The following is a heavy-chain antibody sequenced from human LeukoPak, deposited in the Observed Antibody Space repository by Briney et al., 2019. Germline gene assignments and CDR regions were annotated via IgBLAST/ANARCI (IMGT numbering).Heavy chain of an antibody. CDR1: GGSISSYY. Sequence: SETLSLTCTVSGGSISSYYWSWIRQPPGKGLEWIGYIYYSGSTYYNPSLKSRVTISVDTSKNQFSLKLSSVTAADTAVYYCARGLDYDILTGYYKAPGEFDPWGQGTLVTVSS. CDR3: ARGLDYDILTGYYKAPGEFDP. V-gene: IGHV4-59*08. J-gene: IGHJ5*02. CDR2: IYYSGST. D-gene: IGHD3-9*01.